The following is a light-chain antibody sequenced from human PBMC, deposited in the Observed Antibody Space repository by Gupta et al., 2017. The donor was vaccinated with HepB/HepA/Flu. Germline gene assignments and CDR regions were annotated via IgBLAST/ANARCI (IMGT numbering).Light chain of an antibody. Sequence: VSVSPGHTARITCSGDALPKQHAYWYQQKPGQTPVLVISKDTERPSGIPERFSGSTSGSKVTLTISGVQAEDEADYYCQSADSNDNYVVFGGGTKLTVL. V-gene: IGLV3-25*03. CDR3: QSADSNDNYVV. J-gene: IGLJ2*01. CDR2: KDT. CDR1: ALPKQH.